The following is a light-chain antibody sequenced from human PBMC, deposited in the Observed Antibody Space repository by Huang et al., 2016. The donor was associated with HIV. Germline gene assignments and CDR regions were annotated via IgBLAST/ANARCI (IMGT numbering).Light chain of an antibody. Sequence: IVLTQSPATLSWYPGERVTLSCRASQSVGNYIAWYQQHPGQSPKLLLYDTSNRATGTPVRFSGSGSGTDFTLTISSLESEDFAVYYCQQRSSGVTFGGGTKV. V-gene: IGKV3-11*01. CDR2: DTS. J-gene: IGKJ4*01. CDR3: QQRSSGVT. CDR1: QSVGNY.